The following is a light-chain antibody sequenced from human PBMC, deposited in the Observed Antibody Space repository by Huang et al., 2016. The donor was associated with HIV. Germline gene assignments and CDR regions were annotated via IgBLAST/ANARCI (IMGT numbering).Light chain of an antibody. Sequence: DIVMTQSPDSLAVSLGERATINCKSSQTILHDSGSRNYLAGYQQKPGQTPKLLIHWASIRKSGVPDRFIGSGSGTDFTLTISSLQAEDVAVYYCQQYYSSPFTFGPGTNVDI. V-gene: IGKV4-1*01. CDR2: WAS. J-gene: IGKJ3*01. CDR1: QTILHDSGSRNY. CDR3: QQYYSSPFT.